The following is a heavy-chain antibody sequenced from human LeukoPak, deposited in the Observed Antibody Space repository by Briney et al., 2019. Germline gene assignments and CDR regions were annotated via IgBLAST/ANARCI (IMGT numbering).Heavy chain of an antibody. J-gene: IGHJ4*02. CDR2: ISSSGSTI. Sequence: GGSLRLSCAASGFTFSSYEMNWVRQAPGKGLEWVSYISSSGSTIYYADSVKGRFTISRDNAKYSLYLQMNSLRAEDTAVYYCARAGKERQWLRFHYFDCWGQGTLVTVSS. D-gene: IGHD5-12*01. CDR1: GFTFSSYE. V-gene: IGHV3-48*03. CDR3: ARAGKERQWLRFHYFDC.